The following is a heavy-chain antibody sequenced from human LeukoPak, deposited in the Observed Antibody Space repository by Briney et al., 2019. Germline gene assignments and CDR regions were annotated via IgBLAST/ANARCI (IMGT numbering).Heavy chain of an antibody. V-gene: IGHV1-2*02. CDR3: ARRYSYAYGYMDV. CDR1: QYSFTGYY. CDR2: INPNSGDT. D-gene: IGHD3-16*01. Sequence: ASVKVSCKASQYSFTGYYMHWVRQAPGQGLEWMGWINPNSGDTNSAQKFQGRVTMTRDTSISTAYMELRRLRSDDTAVYYCARRYSYAYGYMDVWGKGTTVTVSS. J-gene: IGHJ6*03.